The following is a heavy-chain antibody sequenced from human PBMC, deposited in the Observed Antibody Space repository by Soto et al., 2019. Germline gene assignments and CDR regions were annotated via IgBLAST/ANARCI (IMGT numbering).Heavy chain of an antibody. CDR1: GGTFNKFA. Sequence: VQLVQSGAEVKKTGSSVKVSCKASGGTFNKFAFSWVRQAPGQGFEWMGGIIPVFRSANYAQRFRGRITITADEYTSTVYLYLNDLRSDDTAVYYCARAQYISSPWVNNWGQGTLVTVSS. CDR3: ARAQYISSPWVNN. D-gene: IGHD6-6*01. V-gene: IGHV1-69*01. J-gene: IGHJ4*02. CDR2: IIPVFRSA.